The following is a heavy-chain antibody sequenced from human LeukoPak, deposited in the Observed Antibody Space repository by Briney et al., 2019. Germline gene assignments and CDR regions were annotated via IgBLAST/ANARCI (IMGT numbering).Heavy chain of an antibody. Sequence: ASVKVSCKASGYTFTSYGISWVRQAPGQGLEWLVAVIPISGTTHYAQKFQGRVSITVDDSTTTVYMQLSGLRSDDTAVYFCARLAVVPAAMSPDYWGQGTLVSVSS. CDR1: GYTFTSYG. CDR2: VIPISGTT. J-gene: IGHJ4*02. CDR3: ARLAVVPAAMSPDY. D-gene: IGHD2-2*01. V-gene: IGHV1-69*13.